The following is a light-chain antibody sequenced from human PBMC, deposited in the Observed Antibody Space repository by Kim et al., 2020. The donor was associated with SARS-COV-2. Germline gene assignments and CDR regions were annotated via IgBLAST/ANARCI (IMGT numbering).Light chain of an antibody. CDR2: DAS. V-gene: IGKV3-11*01. CDR1: QSVSSY. J-gene: IGKJ4*01. CDR3: QQRRGA. Sequence: TLSLSPGERATLSCRARQSVSSYLAWYQQKPGQAPRLLIYDASNRATGIPARFSGSGSGTDFTLTISSLEPEDFAVYYCQQRRGAFGGGTKVEIK.